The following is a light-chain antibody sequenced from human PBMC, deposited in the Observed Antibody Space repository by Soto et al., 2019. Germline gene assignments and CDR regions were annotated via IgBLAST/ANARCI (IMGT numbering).Light chain of an antibody. CDR3: QQRSNWRGFT. J-gene: IGKJ3*01. V-gene: IGKV3-11*01. CDR1: QSVSSY. Sequence: EIVLTQSPATLSLSPGERATLSCSARQSVSSYLAWYQQKPGQAPRLLIYVASNRATGIPARFSGSGSGTDFTLTISSLEPEDFAVYYCQQRSNWRGFTFGPGTKVDIK. CDR2: VAS.